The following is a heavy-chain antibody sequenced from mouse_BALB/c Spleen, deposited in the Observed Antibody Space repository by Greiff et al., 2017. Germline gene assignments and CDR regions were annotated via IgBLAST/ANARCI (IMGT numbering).Heavy chain of an antibody. J-gene: IGHJ3*01. Sequence: EVHLVESGGGLVKPGGSLKLSCAASGFTFSSYAMSWVRQTPEKRLEWVASISSGGSTYYPDSVKGRFTISRDNARNILYLQMSSMRSEDTAMYYCARGRGATSWFAYWGQGTLVTVSA. CDR2: ISSGGST. D-gene: IGHD3-1*01. V-gene: IGHV5-6-5*01. CDR3: ARGRGATSWFAY. CDR1: GFTFSSYA.